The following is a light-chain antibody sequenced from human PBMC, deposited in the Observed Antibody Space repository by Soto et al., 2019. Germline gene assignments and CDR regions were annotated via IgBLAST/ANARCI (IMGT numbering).Light chain of an antibody. J-gene: IGKJ1*01. CDR2: GAF. Sequence: EIVLTQSPGTLSLSPRERATCSCRASQSVSSNYLAWYQQKPGQAPRLLIYGAFKRATGIPDRFSGSGSGTDFTLTINRMEPEDFAVYCCQQYGSSPSTFGQGTKVEIK. CDR1: QSVSSNY. V-gene: IGKV3-20*01. CDR3: QQYGSSPST.